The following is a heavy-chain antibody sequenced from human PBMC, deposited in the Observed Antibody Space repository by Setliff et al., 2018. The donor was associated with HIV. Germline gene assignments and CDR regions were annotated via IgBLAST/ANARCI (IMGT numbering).Heavy chain of an antibody. CDR3: ILLGMHGALNI. J-gene: IGHJ3*02. D-gene: IGHD7-27*01. Sequence: PGGSLRLSCAASGFTFSDAWMSWVRQAPGKGLEWVARIKNRANGGTTHYAAPVNGRFTISRDDSKNTLYLQMNSLKTEDTAVYYCILLGMHGALNIWGQGTMVTVSS. CDR2: IKNRANGGTT. V-gene: IGHV3-15*01. CDR1: GFTFSDAW.